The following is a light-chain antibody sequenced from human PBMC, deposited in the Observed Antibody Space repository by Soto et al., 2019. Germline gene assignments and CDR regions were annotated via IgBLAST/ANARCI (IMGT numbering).Light chain of an antibody. Sequence: QSVLTQPPSASGSPGQSVTISCTGTSSDIGGYNYVSWYQQHPVKAPKLIIYEVSKRPSGVPDRFSGSKSGNTASLTVSGLQAEDEADYYCTSYAGSNNLVFAGGTKLTVL. CDR2: EVS. CDR3: TSYAGSNNLV. V-gene: IGLV2-8*01. CDR1: SSDIGGYNY. J-gene: IGLJ3*02.